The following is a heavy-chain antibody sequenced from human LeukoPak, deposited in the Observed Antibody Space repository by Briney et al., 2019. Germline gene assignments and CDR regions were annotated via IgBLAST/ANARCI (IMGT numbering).Heavy chain of an antibody. V-gene: IGHV3-30*03. Sequence: PGGSLRLSCAASGFTFRNYGMHWVRQAPGKGLEWVAVISYDGSNKYYADSVKGRFTISRDNAKNTLYVQMNSLRAEDTAVYYCARMGHDILVPSGMDVWGQGTTVTVS. CDR2: ISYDGSNK. D-gene: IGHD1-1*01. CDR3: ARMGHDILVPSGMDV. J-gene: IGHJ6*02. CDR1: GFTFRNYG.